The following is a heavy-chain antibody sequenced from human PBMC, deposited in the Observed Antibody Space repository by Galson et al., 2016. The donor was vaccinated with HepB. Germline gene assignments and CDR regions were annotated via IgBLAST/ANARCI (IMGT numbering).Heavy chain of an antibody. CDR1: GGSFSGYY. CDR2: VNHSGST. CDR3: ASCGYNGYGYAFYI. Sequence: ETLSLTCAVYGGSFSGYYWSWIRQPPGKGLEWIGEVNHSGSTNYNPSLKSRVTISVDTSKKQFSLKLTSVTAADTAVYYCASCGYNGYGYAFYIWGQGTMVTVSS. V-gene: IGHV4-34*01. D-gene: IGHD5-12*01. J-gene: IGHJ3*02.